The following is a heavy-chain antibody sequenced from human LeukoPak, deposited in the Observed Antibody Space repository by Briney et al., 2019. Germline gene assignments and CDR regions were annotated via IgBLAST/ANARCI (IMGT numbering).Heavy chain of an antibody. D-gene: IGHD6-6*01. V-gene: IGHV1-2*02. J-gene: IGHJ4*02. Sequence: ASVKVSCTASGYTFTGYYMHWVRQAPGQGLEWMGWINTPTGGTRYSQKSQGRVTMTRDTAIDTAYMELSGLRSDDTAVYYCARDSRARVDYWGQGTLVTVSS. CDR2: INTPTGGT. CDR1: GYTFTGYY. CDR3: ARDSRARVDY.